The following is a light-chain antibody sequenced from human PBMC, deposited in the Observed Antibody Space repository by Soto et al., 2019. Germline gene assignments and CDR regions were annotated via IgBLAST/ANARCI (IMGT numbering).Light chain of an antibody. V-gene: IGKV3-20*01. J-gene: IGKJ4*01. Sequence: EIVLTQSPGTLSLSPGERVTLSCRASQSVSSSYLAWYQQKPGQAPRLLIYGASSRATGIPDRFSGSGSGTDFTLTITRLEPGDFAVYYCQHYRTSFGGGTKVEIK. CDR1: QSVSSSY. CDR2: GAS. CDR3: QHYRTS.